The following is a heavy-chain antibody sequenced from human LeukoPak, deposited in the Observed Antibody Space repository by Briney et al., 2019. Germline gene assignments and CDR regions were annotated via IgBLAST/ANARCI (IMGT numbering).Heavy chain of an antibody. V-gene: IGHV4-39*07. CDR1: GGSINSRFYY. D-gene: IGHD3-10*01. Sequence: PSETLSLTCTVSGGSINSRFYYWGWIRQRPGKGLEWIGSIDHTGSTYYNPSLNNRVSVLVDTSKNQFSLKLTSVSAADTAVYYCAGTGHKYGWPVFDYWGQGTLVTVSS. J-gene: IGHJ4*02. CDR3: AGTGHKYGWPVFDY. CDR2: IDHTGST.